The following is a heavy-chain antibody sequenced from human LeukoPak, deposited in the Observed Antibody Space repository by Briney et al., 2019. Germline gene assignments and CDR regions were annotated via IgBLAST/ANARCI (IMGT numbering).Heavy chain of an antibody. CDR1: GFTSSSYG. CDR2: IWYDGSNK. Sequence: PGGSLRLSCAASGFTSSSYGMHWVRQAPGKGLEWVAVIWYDGSNKYYADSVKGRFTISRDNSKNTLYLQMNSLRAEDTAVYYCAREVVGQWLAQDWFDPWGQGTLVTVSS. J-gene: IGHJ5*02. CDR3: AREVVGQWLAQDWFDP. D-gene: IGHD6-19*01. V-gene: IGHV3-33*01.